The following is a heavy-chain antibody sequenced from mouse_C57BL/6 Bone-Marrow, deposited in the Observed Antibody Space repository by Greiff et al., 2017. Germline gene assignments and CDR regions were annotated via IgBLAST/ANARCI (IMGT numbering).Heavy chain of an antibody. J-gene: IGHJ4*01. D-gene: IGHD2-3*01. CDR1: EYEFPSHD. V-gene: IGHV5-2*01. CDR3: ARQDGYYNYYAMDY. Sequence: DVKLVESGGGLVQPGESLKLSCESNEYEFPSHDMSWVRKTPEKRLELVAAISSDGGSTYYPDTMERRFIISRDNTKKTLYLQMSSLRSEDTALYYCARQDGYYNYYAMDYWGQGTSVTVSS. CDR2: ISSDGGST.